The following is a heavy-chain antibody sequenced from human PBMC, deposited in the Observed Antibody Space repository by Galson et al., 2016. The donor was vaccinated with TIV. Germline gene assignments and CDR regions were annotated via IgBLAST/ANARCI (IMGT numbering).Heavy chain of an antibody. CDR3: ARDPDPYVGAKPFDY. J-gene: IGHJ4*02. V-gene: IGHV3-11*04. CDR1: GFSFSDYY. D-gene: IGHD1-26*01. CDR2: ISSSGTYI. Sequence: SLRLSCAASGFSFSDYYMSWIRQAPGKGLEWVSSISSSGTYIYYTDSVKGRFSISRDNAKNSLYLQMNSLRAEDMAVYYCARDPDPYVGAKPFDYWGQGTQVTVSS.